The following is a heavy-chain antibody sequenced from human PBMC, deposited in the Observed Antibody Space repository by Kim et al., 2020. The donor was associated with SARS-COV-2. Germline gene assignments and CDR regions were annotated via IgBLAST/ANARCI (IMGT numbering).Heavy chain of an antibody. V-gene: IGHV3-15*01. CDR1: GFTFSNAW. CDR3: TTDESVLGGNSAYYYYYGMDV. CDR2: IKSKTDGGTT. Sequence: GGSLRLSCAASGFTFSNAWMSWVRQAPGKGLEWVGRIKSKTDGGTTDYAAPVKGRFTISRDDSKNTLYLQMNSLKTEDTAVYYCTTDESVLGGNSAYYYYYGMDVWGQGTPVTVSS. D-gene: IGHD2-21*02. J-gene: IGHJ6*02.